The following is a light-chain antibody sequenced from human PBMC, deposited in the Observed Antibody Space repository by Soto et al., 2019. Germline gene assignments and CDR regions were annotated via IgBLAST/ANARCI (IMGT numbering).Light chain of an antibody. J-gene: IGKJ1*01. CDR2: DVS. Sequence: EIVLAQSPGTLSLSAGERATLSCRTSQSVSSAYLAWYQQKPGQAPRLLIYDVSSRATGIPDRFSGSGSGTDFTLTVSRLEPEHFAVYYCQQYGSSPETFGQGTKVDIK. CDR3: QQYGSSPET. CDR1: QSVSSAY. V-gene: IGKV3-20*01.